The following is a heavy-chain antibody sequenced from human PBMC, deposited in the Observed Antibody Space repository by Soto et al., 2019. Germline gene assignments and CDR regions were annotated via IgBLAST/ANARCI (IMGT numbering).Heavy chain of an antibody. CDR3: ARESDFWSGYRDGYYYYYMDV. Sequence: GALVNVSCKASGYTITSYGISLVRQAPGQGLEWMGWISAYNGNTNYAQKLQGRVTMTTDTCTSTPYMEMRILTSDDTAVYYCARESDFWSGYRDGYYYYYMDVWGKGIRVTFSS. CDR2: ISAYNGNT. D-gene: IGHD3-3*01. CDR1: GYTITSYG. V-gene: IGHV1-18*01. J-gene: IGHJ6*03.